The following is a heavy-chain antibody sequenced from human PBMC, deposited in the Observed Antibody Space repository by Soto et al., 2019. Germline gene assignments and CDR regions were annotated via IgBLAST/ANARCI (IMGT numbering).Heavy chain of an antibody. J-gene: IGHJ6*02. CDR2: INHSGNT. Sequence: SETLSVTWTIYGGSFSGYYWSWIRQPPGKGLEWIGEINHSGNTNYNPSLKSRVTISVDTSNNQFSLKLNSVTAADTAVYYCSSAGPAGLNGLYYPDMDVWGQGTPVT. D-gene: IGHD6-13*01. CDR3: SSAGPAGLNGLYYPDMDV. V-gene: IGHV4-34*01. CDR1: GGSFSGYY.